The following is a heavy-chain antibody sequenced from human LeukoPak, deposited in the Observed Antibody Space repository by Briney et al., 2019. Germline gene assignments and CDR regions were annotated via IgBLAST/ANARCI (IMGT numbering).Heavy chain of an antibody. D-gene: IGHD3-10*02. V-gene: IGHV4-30-4*01. CDR1: GDSINSGNSH. Sequence: SQTLSLTCTVSGDSINSGNSHWTWIRQPPGKGLEWLGSVYDSWNNYYNPSLESRITMSVDTSKNQYSLELSSVIAADTAVYYCASYFVGNGGRGYWGQGALVTVSS. CDR2: VYDSWNN. J-gene: IGHJ4*02. CDR3: ASYFVGNGGRGY.